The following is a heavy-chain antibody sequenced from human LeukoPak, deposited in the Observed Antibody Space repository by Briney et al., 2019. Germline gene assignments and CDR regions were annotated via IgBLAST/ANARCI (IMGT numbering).Heavy chain of an antibody. V-gene: IGHV4-39*02. CDR1: GGSISSSNYY. Sequence: SETLSLTCTVSGGSISSSNYYWGWIRQPPGTGLEWIGSIYYSGTTYYSSSLKSRVIISVDTSKNQFSLKLSSVTATDTAVYYCARGGGFYGSGTTHFDYWGQGTLVSVSS. CDR2: IYYSGTT. CDR3: ARGGGFYGSGTTHFDY. D-gene: IGHD3-10*01. J-gene: IGHJ4*02.